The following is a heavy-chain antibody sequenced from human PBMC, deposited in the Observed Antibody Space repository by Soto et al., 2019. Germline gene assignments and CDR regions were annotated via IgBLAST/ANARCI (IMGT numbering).Heavy chain of an antibody. CDR3: AMSITGTTSWFDP. CDR1: GYTFTSYA. D-gene: IGHD1-20*01. Sequence: QVQLVQSGAEEKKPGASVKVSCKASGYTFTSYAMHWVRQAPGQRLEWMGWINAGNGNTKYSQKLQGRVTITRDTCASTADMELSSGRSEDTAVYYCAMSITGTTSWFDPWGQGTLVPVSS. CDR2: INAGNGNT. J-gene: IGHJ5*02. V-gene: IGHV1-3*05.